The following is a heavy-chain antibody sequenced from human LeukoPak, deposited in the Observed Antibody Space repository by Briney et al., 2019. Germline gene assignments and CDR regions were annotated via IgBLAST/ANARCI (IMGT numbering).Heavy chain of an antibody. CDR3: ARRYYYGSGSYSYYFDY. Sequence: SETLSFTCAVYGGSFSGYYWSWIRQPPGKGLEWIGEINHSGSTNYNPSLKSRVTISVDTSKNQFSLKLSSVTAADTAVYYCARRYYYGSGSYSYYFDYWGQGTLVTVSS. CDR1: GGSFSGYY. CDR2: INHSGST. J-gene: IGHJ4*02. V-gene: IGHV4-34*01. D-gene: IGHD3-10*01.